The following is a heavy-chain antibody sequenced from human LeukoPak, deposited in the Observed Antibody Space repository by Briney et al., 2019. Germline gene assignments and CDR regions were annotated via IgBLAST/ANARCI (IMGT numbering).Heavy chain of an antibody. D-gene: IGHD3-16*01. CDR1: GFTFSSYE. Sequence: HPGGSLRLSCAASGFTFSSYEMNWVRQAPGKGLEWVSGISGSGDVKWYADSVKGRFIISRDNSKNTLYLQMNSLRAEDTAVYYCAQDGASIRFDNWGQGTLVTVSS. J-gene: IGHJ4*02. V-gene: IGHV3-23*01. CDR3: AQDGASIRFDN. CDR2: ISGSGDVK.